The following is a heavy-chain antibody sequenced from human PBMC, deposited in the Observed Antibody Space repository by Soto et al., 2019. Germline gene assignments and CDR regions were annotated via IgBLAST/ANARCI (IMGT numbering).Heavy chain of an antibody. J-gene: IGHJ4*02. CDR3: ARHPDYYDSSGYYGDFDY. CDR1: GGSISSSSYY. V-gene: IGHV4-39*01. CDR2: IYYSGST. Sequence: PSETLSLTCTVSGGSISSSSYYWGWIRQPPGKGLEWIGSIYYSGSTYYNPSLKSRVTISVDTSKNQFSLKLSSVTAADTAVYYCARHPDYYDSSGYYGDFDYWGQGTLVTVSS. D-gene: IGHD3-22*01.